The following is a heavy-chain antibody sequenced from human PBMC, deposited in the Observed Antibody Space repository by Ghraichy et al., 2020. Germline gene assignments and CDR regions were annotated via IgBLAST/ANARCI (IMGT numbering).Heavy chain of an antibody. CDR3: AIGRRHSSGWYKDY. Sequence: SETLSLTCAVYGGSFSGYYWSWIRQPPGKGLEWIGEINHSGSTNYNPSLKSRVTISVDTSKNQFSLKLSSVTAADTAVYYCAIGRRHSSGWYKDYWGQGTLVTVSS. CDR1: GGSFSGYY. V-gene: IGHV4-34*01. D-gene: IGHD6-19*01. J-gene: IGHJ4*02. CDR2: INHSGST.